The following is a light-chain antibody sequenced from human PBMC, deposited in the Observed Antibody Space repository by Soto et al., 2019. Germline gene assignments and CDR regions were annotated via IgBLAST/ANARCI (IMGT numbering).Light chain of an antibody. V-gene: IGLV2-14*03. CDR2: DVS. Sequence: QSALTQPASASGSPGQSITISCTGTSSDVGAYNYVSWYQQHPGKAPKLLIYDVSTRPSGVYNRFSASKSSNTSSLAISGLQDEDDADYYCTSYTSSSTLVVFGGGTKLTVL. CDR1: SSDVGAYNY. J-gene: IGLJ2*01. CDR3: TSYTSSSTLVV.